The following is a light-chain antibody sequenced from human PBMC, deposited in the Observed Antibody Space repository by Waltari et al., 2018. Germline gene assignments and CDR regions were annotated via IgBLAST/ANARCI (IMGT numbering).Light chain of an antibody. CDR3: QEVNSNPSIT. CDR2: SGS. V-gene: IGKV1-9*01. Sequence: QLTQSPSFLSASVGDRVTISCRASRGISSYFARYQQQPGKAPRLLIYSGSTLHSWGPSRFSGSGSGTEFTLTISGLQPEDFATYYCQEVNSNPSITFGQGTRLE. CDR1: RGISSY. J-gene: IGKJ5*01.